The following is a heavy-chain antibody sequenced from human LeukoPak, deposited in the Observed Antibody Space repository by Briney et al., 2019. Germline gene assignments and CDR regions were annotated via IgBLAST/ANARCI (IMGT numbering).Heavy chain of an antibody. J-gene: IGHJ5*02. CDR2: IRSKAYGGTT. Sequence: PGGSLRLSRTASGFTFGDYAMSWFRQAPGKGLEWVGFIRSKAYGGTTEYAASVKARFTISRDDSKSIAYLQMNSLKTEDTAVYYCTRREGYSSSWYSRFDPWGQGTLVTVSS. CDR3: TRREGYSSSWYSRFDP. D-gene: IGHD6-13*01. V-gene: IGHV3-49*03. CDR1: GFTFGDYA.